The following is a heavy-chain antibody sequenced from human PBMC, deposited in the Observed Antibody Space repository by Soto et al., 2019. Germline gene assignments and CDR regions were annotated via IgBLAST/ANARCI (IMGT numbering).Heavy chain of an antibody. V-gene: IGHV1-2*04. Sequence: ASVKVSCKASGYTFTGYYMHWVRQAPGQGLEWMRWINPNSGGTNYAQKFQGWVTMTRDTSISTAYMELSRLRSDDTAVYYCARDPIVVVPAANSYYYYGMDVWGQGTTVTVSS. CDR2: INPNSGGT. D-gene: IGHD2-2*01. CDR1: GYTFTGYY. J-gene: IGHJ6*02. CDR3: ARDPIVVVPAANSYYYYGMDV.